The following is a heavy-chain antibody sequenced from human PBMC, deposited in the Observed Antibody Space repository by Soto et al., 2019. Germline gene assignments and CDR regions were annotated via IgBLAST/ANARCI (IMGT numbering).Heavy chain of an antibody. CDR2: IKEDGSEK. CDR1: GFTFSSYW. V-gene: IGHV3-7*05. Sequence: EVQLVDSGGGLVQPGGFLRLSCAASGFTFSSYWMSWVRKAPGKGLECVASIKEDGSEKYYVDSVKGRFTISRDDAKNSLYLQMNSLRVEDTAVYYCTRNLGWGWFDPWGQGTLVTVSS. D-gene: IGHD6-19*01. CDR3: TRNLGWGWFDP. J-gene: IGHJ5*02.